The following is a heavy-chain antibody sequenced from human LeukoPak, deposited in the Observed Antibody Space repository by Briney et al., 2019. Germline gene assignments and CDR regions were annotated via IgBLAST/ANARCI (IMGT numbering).Heavy chain of an antibody. CDR3: VREGATYYDILTGYYHLDY. CDR1: GFTFSSYA. V-gene: IGHV3-30*01. CDR2: ISYDGRNK. Sequence: PGGSLRLSCAASGFTFSSYALHWFPQAPGKGPEWVAVISYDGRNKYYGEPMKGRFTISRDNSKNTLSLKMDSLRGEDTAVYYCVREGATYYDILTGYYHLDYWGQGTLVTVSS. J-gene: IGHJ4*02. D-gene: IGHD3-9*01.